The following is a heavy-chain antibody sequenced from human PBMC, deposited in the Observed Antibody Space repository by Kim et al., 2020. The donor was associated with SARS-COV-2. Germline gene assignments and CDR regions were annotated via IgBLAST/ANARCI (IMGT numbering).Heavy chain of an antibody. CDR3: ARGYYDSRGYYLYWYFDL. D-gene: IGHD3-22*01. Sequence: KRRFTMSRDNAKNTQYLQMNRLRAEDTAVYYCARGYYDSRGYYLYWYFDLWGRGTLVTVSS. V-gene: IGHV3-74*01. J-gene: IGHJ2*01.